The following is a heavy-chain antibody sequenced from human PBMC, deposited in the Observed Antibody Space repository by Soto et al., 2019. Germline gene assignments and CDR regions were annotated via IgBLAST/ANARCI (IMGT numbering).Heavy chain of an antibody. CDR3: ARDLPMTVVINYYFYGMDV. D-gene: IGHD3-22*01. CDR2: INAGNGNT. J-gene: IGHJ6*02. V-gene: IGHV1-3*01. Sequence: QVQLVQSGAEVKKPGASVKVSCKASGYTFTSYAMHWVRQAPGQRLEWMGWINAGNGNTKYSQKFQGRVTITRDQSASTAYMKLSSLRSEDTAVYYCARDLPMTVVINYYFYGMDVWGQGTTVTVSS. CDR1: GYTFTSYA.